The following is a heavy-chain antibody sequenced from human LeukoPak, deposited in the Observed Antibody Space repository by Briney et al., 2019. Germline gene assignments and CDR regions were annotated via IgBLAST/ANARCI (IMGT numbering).Heavy chain of an antibody. Sequence: GGSLRLSCAASGFTFSSFNMNWVRQTPGKGLGWVSYISSSSSTIYYAGSVKGRFTISRDNAKNSLYLQMNSLRDEDTAVYYCARAYGSGNYYNRDFDFWGQGTLVTVSS. V-gene: IGHV3-48*02. CDR2: ISSSSSTI. CDR3: ARAYGSGNYYNRDFDF. CDR1: GFTFSSFN. D-gene: IGHD3-10*01. J-gene: IGHJ4*02.